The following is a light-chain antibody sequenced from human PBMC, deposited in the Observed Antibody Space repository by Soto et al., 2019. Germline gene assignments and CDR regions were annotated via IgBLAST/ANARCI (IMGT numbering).Light chain of an antibody. CDR3: HQTFSNPIT. Sequence: DIQMTQSPSTLSSSVGYRVTITCRASQSISGWLAWYQQKPGKAPKLLIYDVSSLESGVPSRFSGSGSGTEFTLTISSLQPEDFATYYCHQTFSNPITFGQGTRLEIK. J-gene: IGKJ5*01. CDR1: QSISGW. V-gene: IGKV1-5*01. CDR2: DVS.